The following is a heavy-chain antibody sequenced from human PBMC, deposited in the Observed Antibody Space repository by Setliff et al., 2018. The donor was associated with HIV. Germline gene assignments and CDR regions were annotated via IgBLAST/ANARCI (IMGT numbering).Heavy chain of an antibody. D-gene: IGHD5-18*01. V-gene: IGHV1-18*01. J-gene: IGHJ3*01. Sequence: GASVKVSCKPSGYTFTTYGLSWVRQAPGQGLEWMGWTNTNTGNPTYAQGRVTITADESTNTAFMDLSSLRSEDTAVYYCARVVQIWSNAFDVWGQGTMVTVSS. CDR2: TNTNTGNP. CDR3: ARVVQIWSNAFDV. CDR1: GYTFTTYG.